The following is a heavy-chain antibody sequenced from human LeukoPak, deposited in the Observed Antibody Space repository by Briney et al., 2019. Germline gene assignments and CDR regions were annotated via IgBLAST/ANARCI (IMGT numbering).Heavy chain of an antibody. D-gene: IGHD3-10*01. V-gene: IGHV4-34*01. J-gene: IGHJ4*02. CDR2: INHSGSN. CDR1: GGSFSGYY. Sequence: PSETLSLTCAVYGGSFSGYYWSWLRQPPGKGLEGIGEINHSGSNNYNPSLKSRVTISVDTSKNQFSLKLSSVTAADTAVYYCARRRRGVTGFDYWGQGTLVTVSS. CDR3: ARRRRGVTGFDY.